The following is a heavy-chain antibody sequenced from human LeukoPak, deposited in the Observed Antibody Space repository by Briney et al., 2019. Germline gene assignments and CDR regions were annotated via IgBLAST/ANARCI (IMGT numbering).Heavy chain of an antibody. CDR3: ARDDCSSTSCRPGFDP. CDR1: GGTFSSYA. CDR2: IIPIFGTA. D-gene: IGHD2-2*01. V-gene: IGHV1-69*13. J-gene: IGHJ5*02. Sequence: SVKVSCKASGGTFSSYAISWVRQAPGQGLEWMGGIIPIFGTANYAQRFQGRVTITADESTSTAYMELSSLRSEDTAVYYCARDDCSSTSCRPGFDPWGQGTLVTVSS.